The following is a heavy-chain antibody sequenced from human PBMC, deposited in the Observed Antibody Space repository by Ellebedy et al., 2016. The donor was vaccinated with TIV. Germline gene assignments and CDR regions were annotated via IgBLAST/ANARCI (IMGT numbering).Heavy chain of an antibody. D-gene: IGHD5-12*01. Sequence: GGSLRLXCAASGFTFDNYAIHWVRQAPGKGLEWVAGVNWNSGFIGYADSVKGRFTISRDNAKNSVYLQMNSLRPEDTALYYCAKDKDTATRYNGYDGDLEHWGKGTLVTVSS. CDR1: GFTFDNYA. V-gene: IGHV3-9*01. CDR2: VNWNSGFI. CDR3: AKDKDTATRYNGYDGDLEH. J-gene: IGHJ1*01.